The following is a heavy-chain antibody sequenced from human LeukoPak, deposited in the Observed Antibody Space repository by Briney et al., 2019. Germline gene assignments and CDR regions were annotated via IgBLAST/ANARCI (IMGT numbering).Heavy chain of an antibody. J-gene: IGHJ4*02. D-gene: IGHD6-13*01. CDR2: INPNSGGT. V-gene: IGHV1-2*02. Sequence: ASVKVSCKASGYTFTGYYMHWVRQAPGQGLEWMEWINPNSGGTNYAQKFQGRVTMTSDTSISTAYMEQSGLRSDDTALYYCARGGGYSSSWYEAYWGQGTLVTVSS. CDR3: ARGGGYSSSWYEAY. CDR1: GYTFTGYY.